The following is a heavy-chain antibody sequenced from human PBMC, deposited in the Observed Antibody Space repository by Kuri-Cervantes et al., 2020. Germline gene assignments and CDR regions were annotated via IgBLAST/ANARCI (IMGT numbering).Heavy chain of an antibody. Sequence: SETLSLTCALYGGSFSGYFWRWIRQPPGKGLEWMGEINHSGSTNYNPSLKSRVTISVDTSKNQFSLKLSSVTAADAAVYYCARRQASHITIFEVVIKTRYYFDYWGQGTLVTVSS. CDR1: GGSFSGYF. CDR3: ARRQASHITIFEVVIKTRYYFDY. J-gene: IGHJ4*02. D-gene: IGHD3-3*01. V-gene: IGHV4-34*01. CDR2: INHSGST.